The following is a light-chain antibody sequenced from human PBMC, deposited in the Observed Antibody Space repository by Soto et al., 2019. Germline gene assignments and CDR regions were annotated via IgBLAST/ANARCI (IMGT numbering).Light chain of an antibody. CDR2: DVS. J-gene: IGLJ1*01. CDR3: SSYTSSSTYG. CDR1: SSDVGGYNY. V-gene: IGLV2-14*01. Sequence: QSVLTQPASVSGSPGQPITISCTGTSSDVGGYNYVSWYQQHPGKAPKLMIYDVSNRPSGVSNRFSGSKSGNTASLTISGLQVEVEAYYYCSSYTSSSTYGFGTGTTVTIL.